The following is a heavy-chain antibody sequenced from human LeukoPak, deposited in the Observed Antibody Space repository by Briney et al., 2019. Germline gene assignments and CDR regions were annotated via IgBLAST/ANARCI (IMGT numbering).Heavy chain of an antibody. CDR3: ARPHYGAADY. J-gene: IGHJ4*02. D-gene: IGHD4-17*01. CDR2: IFPGDSNT. CDR1: GYSFTNYW. Sequence: GESLKISCKGSGYSFTNYWIGWVRQMPGKGLKWMGIIFPGDSNTKYSPSFQGQVTISADKSISTAYLQWSSLKASDTAMYYCARPHYGAADYWGQGTLVTVSS. V-gene: IGHV5-51*01.